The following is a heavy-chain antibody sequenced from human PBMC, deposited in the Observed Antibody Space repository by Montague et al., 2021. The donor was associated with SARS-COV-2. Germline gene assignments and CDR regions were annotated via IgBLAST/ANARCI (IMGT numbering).Heavy chain of an antibody. CDR3: VRDGGLRFSGGAMDV. CDR1: GGSMISGGYC. J-gene: IGHJ6*02. D-gene: IGHD3-3*01. V-gene: IGHV4-31*03. Sequence: TLSLTCNVSGGSMISGGYCWSWIRQPPGKGLEWIGYVYSGGTTYYNPSLKSRVTISEDMSKNQFSLRLTSVTAADTAVYYCVRDGGLRFSGGAMDVWGQGTTVTVSS. CDR2: VYSGGTT.